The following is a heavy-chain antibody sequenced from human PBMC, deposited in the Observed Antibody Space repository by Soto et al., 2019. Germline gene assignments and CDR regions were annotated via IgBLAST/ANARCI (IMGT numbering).Heavy chain of an antibody. CDR2: IYYSGST. J-gene: IGHJ4*02. D-gene: IGHD5-12*01. CDR3: AREARVGYAPPDY. V-gene: IGHV4-59*01. Sequence: SETLSLTCTVSGGSISTYYWNWIRQPPGKGLEWIGYIYYSGSTNYNPSLNSRVTISVDTSKNQFSLKLSSVTAADTAVYYCAREARVGYAPPDYWGQGTLVTVS. CDR1: GGSISTYY.